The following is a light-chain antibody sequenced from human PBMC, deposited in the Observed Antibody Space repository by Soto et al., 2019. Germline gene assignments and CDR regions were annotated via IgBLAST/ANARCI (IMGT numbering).Light chain of an antibody. CDR2: VAS. Sequence: EIVLTHSPGTLSLSPGERATLSCRACQSVSSSYLAWYQQKPGQAPRLPIYVASRRATGIPDGLSRSGFWTDFPLTIRRLQPEVFAVYSCQQYGSPPDASTFGQGTKVHIK. V-gene: IGKV3-20*01. CDR1: QSVSSSY. CDR3: QQYGSPPDAST. J-gene: IGKJ1*01.